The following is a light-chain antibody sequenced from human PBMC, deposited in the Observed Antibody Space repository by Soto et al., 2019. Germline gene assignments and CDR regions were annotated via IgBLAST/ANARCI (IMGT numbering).Light chain of an antibody. J-gene: IGKJ2*01. CDR1: ESISSN. CDR3: QQYNNWYT. CDR2: AAS. Sequence: EIVMTQSPATLSVSPGERATLSCRASESISSNLVWYQQKPGQAPRLLIYAASTRATGIPARFSGSGSGTEFTLTISSLQSEDFAVYYCQQYNNWYTFGQGTKLEI. V-gene: IGKV3-15*01.